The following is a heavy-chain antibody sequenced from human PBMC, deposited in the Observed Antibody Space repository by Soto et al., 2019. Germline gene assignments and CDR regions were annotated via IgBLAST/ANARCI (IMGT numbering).Heavy chain of an antibody. D-gene: IGHD6-6*01. V-gene: IGHV1-18*01. CDR3: ARDGIAARPTPDY. Sequence: VASVKVSCKASGYTFASYGINWVRQAPGQGLEWMGWISGYNGNTKYAQKFRGRVTMTTDTSTSTAYMELRSLRSDDTALYYCARDGIAARPTPDYWGQGTLVTVSS. CDR2: ISGYNGNT. J-gene: IGHJ4*02. CDR1: GYTFASYG.